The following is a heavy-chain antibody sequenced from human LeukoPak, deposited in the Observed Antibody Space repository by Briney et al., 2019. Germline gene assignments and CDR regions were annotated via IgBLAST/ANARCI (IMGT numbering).Heavy chain of an antibody. V-gene: IGHV3-48*01. CDR1: GFTFSSYS. J-gene: IGHJ4*02. CDR2: ISSSSCTI. Sequence: GGSLRLSCAASGFTFSSYSMNWVRQAPGKGLEWVSYISSSSCTIYYADSVKGRFTISRDNAKNSLYLQMNSLRAEDTAVYYCARLPRYCSSTSCPPDFDYWGQGTLVTVSS. CDR3: ARLPRYCSSTSCPPDFDY. D-gene: IGHD2-2*01.